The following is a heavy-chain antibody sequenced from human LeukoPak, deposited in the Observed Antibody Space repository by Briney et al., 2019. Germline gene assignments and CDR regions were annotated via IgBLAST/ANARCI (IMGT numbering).Heavy chain of an antibody. Sequence: GGSLRLSCAASGFTFSSYGMHWVRQAPGKGLEWVAFIRHDGSNKYYADSVKGRFTISRDNSKNTLYLQMNSLRAEDTAVYYCARDPQRYCTNGVCYTFDYWGQGTLVTVSS. J-gene: IGHJ4*02. CDR1: GFTFSSYG. V-gene: IGHV3-30*02. CDR2: IRHDGSNK. D-gene: IGHD2-8*01. CDR3: ARDPQRYCTNGVCYTFDY.